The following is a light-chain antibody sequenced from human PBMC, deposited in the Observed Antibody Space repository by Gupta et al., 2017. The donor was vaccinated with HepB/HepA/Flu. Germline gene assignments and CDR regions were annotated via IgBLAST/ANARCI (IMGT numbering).Light chain of an antibody. CDR3: QQYDRYSWT. Sequence: DIEMTQSPSTLSASVGDTVTITCRASQSISSSLAWYQQRPGRPPKLIMYKASSLESGVPLRFSGSGSGTEFTLTISSLQPDDFATYYCQQYDRYSWTFGQGTKVEMK. CDR2: KAS. CDR1: QSISSS. J-gene: IGKJ1*01. V-gene: IGKV1-5*03.